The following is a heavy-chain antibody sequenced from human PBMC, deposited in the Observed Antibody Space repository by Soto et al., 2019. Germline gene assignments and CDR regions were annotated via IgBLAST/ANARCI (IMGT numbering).Heavy chain of an antibody. D-gene: IGHD6-19*01. CDR2: IYYSGRT. CDR3: ARARKSLSGWPFFDY. CDR1: GDSINSYY. Sequence: QVQLQESGPGLVRPSETLSLTCTVSGDSINSYYWGWIRQPPGKGLEWIGYIYYSGRTNYNPSLESRVTISVDTSRTQFSLKVTSVTAADTAVYYCARARKSLSGWPFFDYWGQGMLVTVSS. V-gene: IGHV4-59*01. J-gene: IGHJ4*02.